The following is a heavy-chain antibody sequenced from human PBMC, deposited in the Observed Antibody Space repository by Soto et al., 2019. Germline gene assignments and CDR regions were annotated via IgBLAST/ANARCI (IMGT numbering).Heavy chain of an antibody. V-gene: IGHV2-5*01. CDR2: IFWNDDE. J-gene: IGHJ5*02. CDR1: GFSLSSSEVG. CDR3: AHSRVFDWFDP. D-gene: IGHD6-13*01. Sequence: SGPTLVNPTQTLTLTCTFSGFSLSSSEVGVGWIRQPPGKALEWLALIFWNDDERYNPSLKSRLTITKDISKNQVVLTMTNMDTVDTATYYCAHSRVFDWFDPWGQGTLVIVYS.